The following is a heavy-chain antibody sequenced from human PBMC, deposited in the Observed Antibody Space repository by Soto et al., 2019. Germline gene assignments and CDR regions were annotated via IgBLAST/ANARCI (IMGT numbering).Heavy chain of an antibody. CDR3: ARDYVEVAVAGIPLVAH. Sequence: QVQLVQSGAEVKKPGASVNISCKASGFTFTNYALHWVRQAPGLRPEWMGWINGGNGNTRHSQTLQGRVTISSDTSASTVYMDLSRLRSEDTAVYFCARDYVEVAVAGIPLVAHWCQGTVVTVSS. V-gene: IGHV1-3*01. D-gene: IGHD6-19*01. CDR2: INGGNGNT. CDR1: GFTFTNYA. J-gene: IGHJ4*01.